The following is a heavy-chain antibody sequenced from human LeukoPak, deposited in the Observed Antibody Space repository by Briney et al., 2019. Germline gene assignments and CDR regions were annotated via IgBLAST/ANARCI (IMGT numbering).Heavy chain of an antibody. D-gene: IGHD3-10*01. CDR3: ARHLYYYGSGSYHYYYYYYMDV. V-gene: IGHV4-39*01. CDR1: GGSISSSSYY. J-gene: IGHJ6*03. CDR2: IYYSGST. Sequence: SETLSLTCSVSGGSISSSSYYWGWIRQPPGKGLEWIGSIYYSGSTYYNPSLKSRFTISVDTSKNQFSLKLSPVTAADTAVYYCARHLYYYGSGSYHYYYYYYMDVWGKGTTVTVSS.